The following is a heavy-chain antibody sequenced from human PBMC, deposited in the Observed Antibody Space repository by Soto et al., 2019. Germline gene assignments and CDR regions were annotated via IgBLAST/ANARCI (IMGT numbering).Heavy chain of an antibody. CDR1: EFTVSSSY. D-gene: IGHD2-2*01. J-gene: IGHJ3*02. CDR3: ARAPPYCSSTSCPGTFDI. Sequence: QSGGSLRLSCAASEFTVSSSYMTWVRQAPGKGLEWVSVIYSGGSTYYADSVRGRFTISRDNSKNTLYLQMNSLRAEDTAVYYCARAPPYCSSTSCPGTFDIWGQGTMVTVSS. CDR2: IYSGGST. V-gene: IGHV3-53*01.